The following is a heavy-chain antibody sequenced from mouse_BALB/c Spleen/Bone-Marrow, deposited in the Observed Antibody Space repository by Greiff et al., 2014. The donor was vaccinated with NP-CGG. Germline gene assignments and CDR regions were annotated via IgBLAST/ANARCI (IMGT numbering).Heavy chain of an antibody. D-gene: IGHD2-1*01. V-gene: IGHV1-54*01. CDR3: ARSGGNWNFDV. CDR1: GYAFTNYL. J-gene: IGHJ1*01. Sequence: QVQLQQSGAELVRPGTSVKVSCKASGYAFTNYLIEWVKQRPGQGLEWIGMINPGSGGTNYNEKFKGEATLTADKSSSTAYMQLSSLTSDDSAVYFCARSGGNWNFDVWGVGTTVTVSS. CDR2: INPGSGGT.